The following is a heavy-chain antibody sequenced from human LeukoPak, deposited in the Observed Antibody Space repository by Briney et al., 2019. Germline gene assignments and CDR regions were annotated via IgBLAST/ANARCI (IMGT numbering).Heavy chain of an antibody. Sequence: SETLSLTCAVYGGSFSGYYWGWIRQPPGKGLEWIGSIYYSGSTYYNPSLKSRVTISVDTSKNQFSLKLSSVTAADTAVYYCARHPPHNYDFWSGYFDYWGQGTLVTVSS. J-gene: IGHJ4*02. CDR3: ARHPPHNYDFWSGYFDY. CDR2: IYYSGST. V-gene: IGHV4-39*01. D-gene: IGHD3-3*01. CDR1: GGSFSGYY.